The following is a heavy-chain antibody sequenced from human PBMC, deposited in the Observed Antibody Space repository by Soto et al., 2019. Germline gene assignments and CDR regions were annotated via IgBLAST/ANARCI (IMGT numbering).Heavy chain of an antibody. CDR3: TQGGYYYDSSGYLTVDYLYYAMGV. CDR1: GVTFGDSA. D-gene: IGHD3-22*01. V-gene: IGHV3-49*05. Sequence: EVQLVESGGGLVKPGRSLRLSCTASGVTFGDSAMSWFRQAPGKGLEWVGFIRSKAYGGTTEYAASVKGRFTISRDDSKSIAYLQLNSLKTEDTAVYYCTQGGYYYDSSGYLTVDYLYYAMGVWGQGTTVTVSS. J-gene: IGHJ6*02. CDR2: IRSKAYGGTT.